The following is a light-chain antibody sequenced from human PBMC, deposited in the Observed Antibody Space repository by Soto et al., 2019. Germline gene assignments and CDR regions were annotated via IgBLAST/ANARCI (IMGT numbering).Light chain of an antibody. CDR3: QTWGTGIQV. J-gene: IGLJ1*01. V-gene: IGLV4-69*01. CDR1: SGHSSYA. Sequence: QLVLTQSPSASASLGASVKLTCTLSSGHSSYAIAWHQQQPEKGPRYLMKLNSDGSHSKGDGIPDRFSGSSSGAARYLTISRLQSDDEADYYCQTWGTGIQVFGTGTKLTVL. CDR2: LNSDGSH.